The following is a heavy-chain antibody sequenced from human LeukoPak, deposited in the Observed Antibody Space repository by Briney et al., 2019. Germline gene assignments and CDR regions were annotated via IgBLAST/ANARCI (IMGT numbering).Heavy chain of an antibody. CDR1: GFTFSDYY. D-gene: IGHD1-26*01. V-gene: IGHV3-11*01. CDR3: ARELRWELPFDY. J-gene: IGHJ4*02. Sequence: GGSLRLSCAASGFTFSDYYMSWIRQAPGKGLEWVSFISGSSSTIYYADSVKGRFTISRDNAKNSLYLQMNSLGAEDTAIYYCARELRWELPFDYWGQGTLVTVSS. CDR2: ISGSSSTI.